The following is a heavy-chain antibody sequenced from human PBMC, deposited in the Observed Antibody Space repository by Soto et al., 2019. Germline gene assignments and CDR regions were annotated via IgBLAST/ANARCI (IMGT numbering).Heavy chain of an antibody. D-gene: IGHD2-2*01. Sequence: QVQLVQSGAEVKKPGSSMKVSCKASGGSFSSYAISWVQQAPGQGLEWMGGIIPIFDTAKYVQKFKGRLTITADKSTSTAYMELNSLSSEHTAVYYCARDPGRSSTTWRVRQVAYGDYYNLDVCGQGTTVTVS. CDR1: GGSFSSYA. J-gene: IGHJ6*02. V-gene: IGHV1-69*06. CDR3: ARDPGRSSTTWRVRQVAYGDYYNLDV. CDR2: IIPIFDTA.